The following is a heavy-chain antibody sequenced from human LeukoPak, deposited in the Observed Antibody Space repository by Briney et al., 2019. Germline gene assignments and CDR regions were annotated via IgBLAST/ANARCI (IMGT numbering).Heavy chain of an antibody. CDR2: ISGSGGST. CDR1: GFTFSGYA. D-gene: IGHD3-22*01. V-gene: IGHV3-23*01. CDR3: AKGAYYYDSSGYYYYFDY. Sequence: PGGSLRLSCAASGFTFSGYAMSWVRQAPGKGLEWVSAISGSGGSTYYADSVKGRFTISRDNSKNTLYLQMNSLRAEDTAVYYCAKGAYYYDSSGYYYYFDYWGQGTLVTVSS. J-gene: IGHJ4*02.